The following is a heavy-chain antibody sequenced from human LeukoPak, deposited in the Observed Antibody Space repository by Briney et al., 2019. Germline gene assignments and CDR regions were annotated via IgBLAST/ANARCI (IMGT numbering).Heavy chain of an antibody. CDR1: GFTVSSNY. Sequence: GGSLRLSCAASGFTVSSNYMSWVRQAPGKGLEWVSVIYSGGSTYYADSVKGRFTISRDNSKNTFYLQMNSLRAEDTAVYYCARDQYWNATFYYYYYMDVWGKGTTVTVSS. D-gene: IGHD1-1*01. CDR3: ARDQYWNATFYYYYYMDV. CDR2: IYSGGST. J-gene: IGHJ6*03. V-gene: IGHV3-53*05.